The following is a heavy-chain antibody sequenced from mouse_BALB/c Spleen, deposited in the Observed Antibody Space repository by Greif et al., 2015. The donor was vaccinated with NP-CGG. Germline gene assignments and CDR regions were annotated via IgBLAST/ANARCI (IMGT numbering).Heavy chain of an antibody. Sequence: QVHVKQSGAELVRPGTSVKVSCKASGYAFTNYLIEWVKQRPGQGLEWIGVINPGSGGTNYNEKFKGKATLTADKSSSTAYMQLSSLTSDDSAVYFCARSVQLLRSMDYWGQGTSVTVSS. CDR2: INPGSGGT. J-gene: IGHJ4*01. CDR1: GYAFTNYL. V-gene: IGHV1-54*01. D-gene: IGHD1-1*01. CDR3: ARSVQLLRSMDY.